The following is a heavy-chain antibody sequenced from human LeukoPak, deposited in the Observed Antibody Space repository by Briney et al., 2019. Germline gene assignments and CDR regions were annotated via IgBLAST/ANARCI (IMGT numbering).Heavy chain of an antibody. Sequence: GASVKVSCKVSGNTFTELSMHWVRQAPGKGLEWMGGFDPEDGEIIYAQKFQGRVTMTEDTSTDTAYMELSSLSSEDTAVYYCATGTIAARPHISSWSIHPPVVNFDYWGQGTLVTVSS. CDR3: ATGTIAARPHISSWSIHPPVVNFDY. V-gene: IGHV1-24*01. D-gene: IGHD6-6*01. J-gene: IGHJ4*02. CDR1: GNTFTELS. CDR2: FDPEDGEI.